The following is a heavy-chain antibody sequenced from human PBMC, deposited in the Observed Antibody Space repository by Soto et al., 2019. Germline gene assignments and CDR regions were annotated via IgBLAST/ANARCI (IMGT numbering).Heavy chain of an antibody. CDR1: GFTFSSYS. J-gene: IGHJ6*02. CDR3: AIVQLERRNYYYYGMDV. CDR2: ISSSSSTK. D-gene: IGHD1-1*01. V-gene: IGHV3-48*02. Sequence: PGGSLRLSCAASGFTFSSYSMNWVRQAPGKGLEWVSYISSSSSTKYYADSVKGRFTISRDNAKNSLYLQMNSLRDEDTAVYYCAIVQLERRNYYYYGMDVWGQGTTVTVSS.